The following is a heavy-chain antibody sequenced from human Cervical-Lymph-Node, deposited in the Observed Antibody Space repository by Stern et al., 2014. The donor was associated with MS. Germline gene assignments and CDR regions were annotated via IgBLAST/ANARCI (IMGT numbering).Heavy chain of an antibody. V-gene: IGHV3-9*01. CDR1: GFTFDDYA. J-gene: IGHJ4*02. CDR2: ITWNSVSV. D-gene: IGHD3-3*01. CDR3: AKGSGGSGYYPVALDY. Sequence: VQLVQSGGGLVQPGRSLRLSCAASGFTFDDYATHWVRQAPVKGLAWVSGITWNSVSVGYADSVKGRFTISRDNAKNSLYLQMNSLRGDDTALYYCAKGSGGSGYYPVALDYWGQGTLVTVSS.